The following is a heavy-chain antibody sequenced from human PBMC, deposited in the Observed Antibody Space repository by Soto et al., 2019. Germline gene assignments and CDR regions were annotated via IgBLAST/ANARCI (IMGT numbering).Heavy chain of an antibody. CDR2: IYYSGST. D-gene: IGHD4-17*01. J-gene: IGHJ4*02. Sequence: SETLSLTCTVSGGSISSGGYYWSWIRQHPGKGLEWIGYIYYSGSTYYNPSLKSRVTISVDTSKNQFSLKLSSVTAADTAVYYGARDPPPPYGDYPFDYGGQGTLVTVSS. CDR1: GGSISSGGYY. CDR3: ARDPPPPYGDYPFDY. V-gene: IGHV4-31*03.